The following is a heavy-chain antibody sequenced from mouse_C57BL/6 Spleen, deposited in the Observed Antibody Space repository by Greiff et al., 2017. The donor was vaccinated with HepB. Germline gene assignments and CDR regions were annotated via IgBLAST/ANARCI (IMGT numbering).Heavy chain of an antibody. V-gene: IGHV5-4*01. D-gene: IGHD1-1*01. CDR2: ISDGGSYT. CDR3: AREGTTVVAARAMDY. CDR1: GFTFSSYA. Sequence: DVQLVESGGGLVKPGGSLKLSCAASGFTFSSYAMSWVRQTPEKRLEWVATISDGGSYTYYPDNVKGRFTISRDNAKNNLYLQRSHLKSEDTAMYYCAREGTTVVAARAMDYWGQGTSVTVSS. J-gene: IGHJ4*01.